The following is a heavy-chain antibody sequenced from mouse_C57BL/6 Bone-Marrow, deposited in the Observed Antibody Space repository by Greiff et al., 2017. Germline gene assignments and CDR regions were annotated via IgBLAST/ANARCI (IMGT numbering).Heavy chain of an antibody. CDR2: IYPRDGST. CDR3: ARDYGSSYWYFDV. Sequence: VQLKESGPELVKPGASVKLSCKASGYTFTSYDINWVKQRPGQGLEWIGWIYPRDGSTKYNEKFTGKATLTVDTSSSTAYMELHSLTSEDSAVYCCARDYGSSYWYFDVWGTGTTVTVSS. V-gene: IGHV1-85*01. D-gene: IGHD1-1*01. J-gene: IGHJ1*03. CDR1: GYTFTSYD.